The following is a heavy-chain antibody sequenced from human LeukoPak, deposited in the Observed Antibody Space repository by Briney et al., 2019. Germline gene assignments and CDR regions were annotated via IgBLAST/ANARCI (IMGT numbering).Heavy chain of an antibody. CDR2: IYYSGST. V-gene: IGHV4-61*08. CDR1: GGSISSGGYY. CDR3: ARLEKYYFDY. Sequence: SETLSLTCTVSGGSISSGGYYWSWIRQPPGKGLEWIGYIYYSGSTNYNPSLKSRVTISEDTSKNQFSLKLSSVTAADTAVYYCARLEKYYFDYWGQGTLVTVSS. J-gene: IGHJ4*02.